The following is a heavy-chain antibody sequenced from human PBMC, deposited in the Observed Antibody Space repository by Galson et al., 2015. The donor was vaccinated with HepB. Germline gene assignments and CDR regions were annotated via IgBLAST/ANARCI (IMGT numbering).Heavy chain of an antibody. J-gene: IGHJ4*02. CDR3: ARGLTRYCSGGSCYLARARSQHFDY. CDR1: GGSISSSSYY. V-gene: IGHV4-39*07. Sequence: SETLSLTCTVSGGSISSSSYYWGWIRQPPGKGLEWIGSIYYSGSTYYNPSLKSRVTISVDTSKNQFSLKLSSVTATDTAVYYCARGLTRYCSGGSCYLARARSQHFDYWGQGTLVTVSS. CDR2: IYYSGST. D-gene: IGHD2-15*01.